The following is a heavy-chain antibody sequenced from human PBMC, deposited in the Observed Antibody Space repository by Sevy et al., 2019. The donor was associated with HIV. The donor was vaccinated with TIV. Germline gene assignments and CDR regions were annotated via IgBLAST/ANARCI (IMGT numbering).Heavy chain of an antibody. D-gene: IGHD1-26*01. CDR3: ARDSGYSGTYYPFAY. CDR1: GGSISDYY. CDR2: IYHNSGSS. V-gene: IGHV4-59*01. Sequence: SETLSLTCTVSGGSISDYYWSWIRQPPGRGLEWIGYIYHNSGSSNYNPSLKSRVTISVDTSRNQFSLKLTSMTAADTAVYYCARDSGYSGTYYPFAYWGQGALVTVSS. J-gene: IGHJ4*02.